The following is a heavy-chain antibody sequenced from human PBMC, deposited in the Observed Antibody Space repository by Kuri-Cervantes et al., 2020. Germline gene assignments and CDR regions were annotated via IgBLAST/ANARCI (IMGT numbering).Heavy chain of an antibody. CDR2: ISSSGGTI. D-gene: IGHD3-9*01. CDR3: AREAFEVWAYYYYYMDV. Sequence: GESLKISCAASGFTFSSYSMNWVRQAPGKGLEWVSYISSSGGTIYYADSVKGRFTISRDNSKNSLYLQMNSLRAEDTAVYYCAREAFEVWAYYYYYMDVWGKGTTVTVSS. J-gene: IGHJ6*03. CDR1: GFTFSSYS. V-gene: IGHV3-48*04.